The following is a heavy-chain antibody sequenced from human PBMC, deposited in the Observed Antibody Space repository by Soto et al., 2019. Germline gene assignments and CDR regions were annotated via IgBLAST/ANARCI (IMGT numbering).Heavy chain of an antibody. D-gene: IGHD3-3*01. CDR1: GGSFSGYY. V-gene: IGHV4-34*01. Sequence: SETLSLTCAVYGGSFSGYYWSWIRQPPGKGLEWIGEINHSGSTNYNPSLKSRVTISVDTSKNQFSLKLSSVTAADTAVYYCASRKRILRFLEWLPTYYFDYWGQGTLVTVSS. J-gene: IGHJ4*02. CDR2: INHSGST. CDR3: ASRKRILRFLEWLPTYYFDY.